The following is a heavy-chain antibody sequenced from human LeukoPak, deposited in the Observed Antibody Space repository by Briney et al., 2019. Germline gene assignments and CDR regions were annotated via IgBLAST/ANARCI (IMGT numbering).Heavy chain of an antibody. D-gene: IGHD1-1*01. CDR3: ARDIATGTFFDY. V-gene: IGHV3-33*08. J-gene: IGHJ4*02. CDR2: IWYDGSNK. CDR1: GFTFDDYA. Sequence: GRSLRLSCAASGFTFDDYAMHWVRQAPGKGPEWVALIWYDGSNKYYADSVKGRFTISRDNSKNTLYLQMNSLRAEDTAVYYCARDIATGTFFDYWGQGTLVTVSS.